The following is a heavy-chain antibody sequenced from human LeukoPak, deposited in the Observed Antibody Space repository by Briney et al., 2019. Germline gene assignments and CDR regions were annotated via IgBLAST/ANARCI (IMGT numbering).Heavy chain of an antibody. D-gene: IGHD6-19*01. J-gene: IGHJ5*02. CDR2: INASNGNT. V-gene: IGHV1-3*01. CDR3: AREGPKQWLVENWFDP. Sequence: ASVKVSCKASGYTFTIYAMHWVRQAPGQRLEWMGWINASNGNTKYSQKFQGRVTITRDTSASTAYMELSSLRSEDTAVYYCAREGPKQWLVENWFDPWGQGTLVTVSS. CDR1: GYTFTIYA.